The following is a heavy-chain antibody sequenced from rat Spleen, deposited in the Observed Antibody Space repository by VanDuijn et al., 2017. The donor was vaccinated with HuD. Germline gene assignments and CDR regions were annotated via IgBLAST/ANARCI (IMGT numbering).Heavy chain of an antibody. Sequence: QVQLKESGPGLVKPSLTLSLTCTVSGFSLSNYGVFWVRQPPGKGLEWMGVIWTTGGTRYNSALKSRLTISKDTSKSQVFLKMNSLQTEDTATYYCAREDPGSWFPYWGQGTLVTVSS. V-gene: IGHV2-41*01. J-gene: IGHJ3*01. CDR3: AREDPGSWFPY. CDR2: IWTTGGT. D-gene: IGHD1-4*01. CDR1: GFSLSNYG.